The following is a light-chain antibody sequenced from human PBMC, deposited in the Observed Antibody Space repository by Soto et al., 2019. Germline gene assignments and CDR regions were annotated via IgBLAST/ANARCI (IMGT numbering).Light chain of an antibody. Sequence: DIVLTQSQATLSLSPGARATLSWRASQSISTYLAWYQQKPGQAPRLLIYDASYRATGIPARFSGSGSGTDFTLTISSLEPEDFAVYYCQQHSSCPLTFGEGTKVDIK. CDR1: QSISTY. CDR3: QQHSSCPLT. J-gene: IGKJ4*01. CDR2: DAS. V-gene: IGKV3-11*01.